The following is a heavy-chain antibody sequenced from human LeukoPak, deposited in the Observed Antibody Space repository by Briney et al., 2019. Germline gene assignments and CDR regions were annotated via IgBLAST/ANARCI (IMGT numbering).Heavy chain of an antibody. CDR3: ARDEYSGLYYYMDV. J-gene: IGHJ6*03. Sequence: GGSLRLSCAASGFSFSSYEMNWVRQAPGKGLEWVSYIGSTTNSIYYADSVKGRFTISRDNAKRSLHPQMNSLRAEDTAVYYCARDEYSGLYYYMDVWGKGTTVTVSS. D-gene: IGHD5-12*01. CDR1: GFSFSSYE. CDR2: IGSTTNSI. V-gene: IGHV3-48*03.